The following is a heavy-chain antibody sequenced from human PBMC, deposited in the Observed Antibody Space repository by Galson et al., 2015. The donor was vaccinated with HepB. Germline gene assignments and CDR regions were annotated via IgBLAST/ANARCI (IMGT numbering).Heavy chain of an antibody. Sequence: SLRLSCAASGFTFDDYAMHWVRQAPGKGLEWVSGISWNSGSIGYADSVKGRFSISRDNSKNTLYMQMNSLRAEDTAVYYCARDPAVAGRNYYYYGKDVWGQGTTVTVSS. V-gene: IGHV3-9*01. CDR2: ISWNSGSI. J-gene: IGHJ6*02. D-gene: IGHD6-19*01. CDR3: ARDPAVAGRNYYYYGKDV. CDR1: GFTFDDYA.